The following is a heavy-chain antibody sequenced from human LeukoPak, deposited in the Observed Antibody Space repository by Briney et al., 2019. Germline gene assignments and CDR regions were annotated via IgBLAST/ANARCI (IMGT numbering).Heavy chain of an antibody. Sequence: PGGSLRLSCAASGFTFSSYAMAWVRQAPGRGLEWVSGISGSGGSTNYADSVRGQFTISRDNSENTLYLQINSLRAEDTAVYYCAKEGTYYHDSAYHYDRPFDFWGQGTLVTVSS. CDR2: ISGSGGST. J-gene: IGHJ4*02. D-gene: IGHD3-22*01. CDR1: GFTFSSYA. CDR3: AKEGTYYHDSAYHYDRPFDF. V-gene: IGHV3-23*01.